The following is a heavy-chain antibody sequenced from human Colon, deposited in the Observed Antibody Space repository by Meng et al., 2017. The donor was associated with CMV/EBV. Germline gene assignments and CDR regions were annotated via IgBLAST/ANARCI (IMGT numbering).Heavy chain of an antibody. CDR1: GYTFATHW. V-gene: IGHV5-51*01. Sequence: GESLKISCKTSGYTFATHWIGWVRQLPGKDLEWMGMIHCGDSRTIYSPLFQGQVTISRDNAENSLLLQIDSLRADDTAVYYCAREDYHFGSGSLFDYWGQGALVTVSS. CDR2: IHCGDSRT. J-gene: IGHJ4*02. CDR3: AREDYHFGSGSLFDY. D-gene: IGHD3-10*01.